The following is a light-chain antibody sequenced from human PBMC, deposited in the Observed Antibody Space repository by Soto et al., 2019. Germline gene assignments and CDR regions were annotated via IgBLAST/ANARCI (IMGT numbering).Light chain of an antibody. CDR2: NNN. Sequence: QSVLTQPPSASGTPGQRVTISCSGGSSNIGTNAVNWYQQLPGTAPKLLIYNNNQRPSGVPDRFSGSKSGTYASLAISGLQSEDEADYYCAAWDDSLNGYVFGTGTKVTVL. CDR3: AAWDDSLNGYV. V-gene: IGLV1-44*01. J-gene: IGLJ1*01. CDR1: SSNIGTNA.